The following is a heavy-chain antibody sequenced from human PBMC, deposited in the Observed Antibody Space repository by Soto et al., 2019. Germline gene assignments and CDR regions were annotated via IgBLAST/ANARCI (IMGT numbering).Heavy chain of an antibody. Sequence: GGSLRLSCAASGFTFSNAWMNWVRQAPGKGLEWVGRIKSKTDGGTTDYAAPVKGRFTISRDDSKNTLYLQMNSLKTEDTAVYYCTTGSSVAGTVHYYYGMDVWGQGTTVTVSS. V-gene: IGHV3-15*07. CDR2: IKSKTDGGTT. CDR3: TTGSSVAGTVHYYYGMDV. CDR1: GFTFSNAW. J-gene: IGHJ6*02. D-gene: IGHD6-19*01.